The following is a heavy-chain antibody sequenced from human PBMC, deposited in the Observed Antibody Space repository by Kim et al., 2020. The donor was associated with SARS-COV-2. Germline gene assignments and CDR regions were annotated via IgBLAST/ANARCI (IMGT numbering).Heavy chain of an antibody. CDR3: ARWATPRYFDY. J-gene: IGHJ4*02. CDR2: ITDGSGST. D-gene: IGHD2-15*01. V-gene: IGHV3-23*01. Sequence: GGSLRLSCVVSGLTFTTNGMTWVRQAPGKGLEWVATITDGSGSTTHYADPVKGRFTISRDNSKKTLYLQMNSLRADDTAIYYCARWATPRYFDYWGQGILVTV. CDR1: GLTFTTNG.